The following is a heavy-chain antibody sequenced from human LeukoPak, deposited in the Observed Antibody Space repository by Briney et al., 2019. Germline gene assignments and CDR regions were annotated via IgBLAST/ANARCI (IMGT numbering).Heavy chain of an antibody. CDR3: ARPIPPEAAAPEDAFDI. D-gene: IGHD6-13*01. Sequence: QPGGSLRLSCAASGFTFSSYAMSWDRQAPGKGLEWVSAISGSGGSTYYADSVKGRFTISRDNSKNTLYLQMNSLRAEDTAVYYCARPIPPEAAAPEDAFDIWGQGTMVTVSS. CDR2: ISGSGGST. CDR1: GFTFSSYA. V-gene: IGHV3-23*01. J-gene: IGHJ3*02.